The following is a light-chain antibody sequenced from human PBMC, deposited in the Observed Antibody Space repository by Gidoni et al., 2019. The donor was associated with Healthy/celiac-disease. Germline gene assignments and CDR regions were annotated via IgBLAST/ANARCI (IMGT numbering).Light chain of an antibody. Sequence: DIQMIQSPSSLSASVGDRATITCRASQGVSNYLAWYQQKPGKVPKLLIYAASTLQSGVPSRFSGSGSGTDFTLTISSLQPEDVATYYCQKYNSAPRTFGQGTKVEIK. J-gene: IGKJ1*01. CDR3: QKYNSAPRT. V-gene: IGKV1-27*01. CDR2: AAS. CDR1: QGVSNY.